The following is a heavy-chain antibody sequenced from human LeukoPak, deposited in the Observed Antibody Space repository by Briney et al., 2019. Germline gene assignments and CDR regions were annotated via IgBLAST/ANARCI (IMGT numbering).Heavy chain of an antibody. CDR3: AKAGPLGSGWYGGAYFDY. V-gene: IGHV3-53*01. Sequence: GGSLRLSCAASGFTVSSNYMSWVRQAPGKGLEWVSVIYSGGSTYYADSVKGRFTISRHNSKNTLYLQMNSLRAEDTAVYYCAKAGPLGSGWYGGAYFDYWGQGTLVTVSS. CDR2: IYSGGST. CDR1: GFTVSSNY. J-gene: IGHJ4*02. D-gene: IGHD6-19*01.